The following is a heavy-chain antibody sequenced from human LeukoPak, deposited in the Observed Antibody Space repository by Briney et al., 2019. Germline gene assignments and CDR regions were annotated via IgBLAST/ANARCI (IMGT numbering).Heavy chain of an antibody. Sequence: QPGRSLRLSCTASGFTFGEYAMSWVRQAPGKGLEWVGFIRSKAYGGTTEYAASVKGRFTISRDDSKSIAYLQMNSLKTEDTAVYYCTRWGYYYGMDVWGQGTTVTVSS. J-gene: IGHJ6*02. CDR3: TRWGYYYGMDV. V-gene: IGHV3-49*04. CDR2: IRSKAYGGTT. D-gene: IGHD3-16*01. CDR1: GFTFGEYA.